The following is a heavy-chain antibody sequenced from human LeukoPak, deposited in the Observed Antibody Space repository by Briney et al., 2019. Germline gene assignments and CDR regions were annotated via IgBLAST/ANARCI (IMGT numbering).Heavy chain of an antibody. J-gene: IGHJ4*02. Sequence: GSLRLSCAASGFTFRSYEMNWVRQAPGKGLEWVSYISSSGSTIYYADSVKGRFTISRDNAKNSLYLQMNSLRAEDTAVYYCSRDHYGDYSLVYWGQGTLVTVSS. V-gene: IGHV3-48*03. CDR1: GFTFRSYE. CDR3: SRDHYGDYSLVY. CDR2: ISSSGSTI. D-gene: IGHD4-17*01.